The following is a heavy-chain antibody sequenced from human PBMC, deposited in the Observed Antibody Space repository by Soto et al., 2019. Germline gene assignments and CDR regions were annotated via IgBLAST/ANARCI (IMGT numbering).Heavy chain of an antibody. CDR1: GYTFTSYY. D-gene: IGHD1-26*01. V-gene: IGHV1-46*01. CDR2: INPSGGST. J-gene: IGHJ4*02. CDR3: ARVRWELYYFDY. Sequence: GASVKVSCKASGYTFTSYYMYWVRQAPGQGLEWMGIINPSGGSTSYAQKFQGRVTMTRDTSTSTVYMELSSLRSEDTAVYYCARVRWELYYFDYWGQGTLVTVSS.